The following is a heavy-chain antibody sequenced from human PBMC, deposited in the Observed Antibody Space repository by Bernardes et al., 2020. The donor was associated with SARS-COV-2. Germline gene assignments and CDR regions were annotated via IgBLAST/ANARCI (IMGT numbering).Heavy chain of an antibody. J-gene: IGHJ6*02. V-gene: IGHV1-18*01. Sequence: ASVKVSCKASGYTFTSYGISWVRQAPGQGLEWMGWISAYNGNTNYAQKLQGRVTMTTDTSTSTAYMELRSLRSDDTAVYYCAREILRYFDWLFYGMDVWGQGTTVTVSS. CDR1: GYTFTSYG. D-gene: IGHD3-9*01. CDR2: ISAYNGNT. CDR3: AREILRYFDWLFYGMDV.